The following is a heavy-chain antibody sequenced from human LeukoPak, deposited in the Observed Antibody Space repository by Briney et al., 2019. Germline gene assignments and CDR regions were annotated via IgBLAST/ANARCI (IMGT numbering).Heavy chain of an antibody. CDR3: ATGSHVRVYDSSAYYGHY. CDR1: GYTFTSYY. Sequence: AASVKVSCKASGYTFTSYYMYWVRQAPGQGLEWMGIINPNRGSTSYAQKFQGRVTMTRDMSTSTVYMELSSLRSEDTVIYYCATGSHVRVYDSSAYYGHYWGQGTLVTVSS. V-gene: IGHV1-46*01. CDR2: INPNRGST. D-gene: IGHD3-22*01. J-gene: IGHJ4*02.